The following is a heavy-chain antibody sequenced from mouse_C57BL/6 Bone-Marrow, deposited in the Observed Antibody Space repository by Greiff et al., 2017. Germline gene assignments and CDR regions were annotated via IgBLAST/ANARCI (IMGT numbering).Heavy chain of an antibody. J-gene: IGHJ3*01. Sequence: EVQLQQSGPELVKPGASVKISCKASGYTFTDYYMNWVKQSHGKSLEWIGDINPNNGGTSYKQKFKGKARLTVDKSTSTAYMERRSLTSEDSAVYYCARSGISWFAYWGQGTLVTVSA. CDR3: ARSGISWFAY. D-gene: IGHD1-3*01. V-gene: IGHV1-26*01. CDR2: INPNNGGT. CDR1: GYTFTDYY.